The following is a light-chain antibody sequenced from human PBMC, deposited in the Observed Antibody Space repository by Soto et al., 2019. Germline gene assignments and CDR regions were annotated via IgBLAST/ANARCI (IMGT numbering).Light chain of an antibody. CDR1: QSVLYSSNNKNY. CDR3: QQYCSTPTYT. CDR2: WAS. Sequence: DIVMTQSPDSLAVSLGERATINCKSSQSVLYSSNNKNYLAWYQQKTGQPPKLLIYWASTGESGVLDRFSGSGSRTDSSLNSTSRYAEDVALDDGQQYCSTPTYTFGQGTKREIK. V-gene: IGKV4-1*01. J-gene: IGKJ2*01.